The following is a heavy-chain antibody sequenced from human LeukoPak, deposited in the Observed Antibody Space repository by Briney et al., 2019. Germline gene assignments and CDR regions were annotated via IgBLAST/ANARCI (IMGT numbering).Heavy chain of an antibody. CDR1: GGPISSSSYY. V-gene: IGHV4-39*07. CDR2: IYYSGST. Sequence: SETLSLTCTVSGGPISSSSYYWGWIRQPPGKGLEWIGSIYYSGSTYYNPSLKSRVTISVDTSKNQFSLKLSSVTAADTAVYYCARVSELLYFSLDYWGQGTLVTVSS. D-gene: IGHD3-10*01. J-gene: IGHJ4*02. CDR3: ARVSELLYFSLDY.